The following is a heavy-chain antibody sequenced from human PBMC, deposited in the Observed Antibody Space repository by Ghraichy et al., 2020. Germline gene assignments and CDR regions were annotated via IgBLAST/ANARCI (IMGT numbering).Heavy chain of an antibody. Sequence: GGSLRLSCAASGFTFSNYAMSWVRQAPGKGLEWVSTLIGTGGSTYYADSMKGRFTISRDNSKNTLYLQMNSLRAEDTAVYYCAKFFVPAAWFFYAMDVWGQGTTVNLSS. D-gene: IGHD2-2*01. CDR3: AKFFVPAAWFFYAMDV. CDR2: LIGTGGST. V-gene: IGHV3-23*01. CDR1: GFTFSNYA. J-gene: IGHJ6*01.